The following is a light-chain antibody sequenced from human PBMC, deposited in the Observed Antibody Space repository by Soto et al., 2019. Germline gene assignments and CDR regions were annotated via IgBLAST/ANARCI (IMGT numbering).Light chain of an antibody. CDR3: CSYAGSSTFPYV. J-gene: IGLJ1*01. V-gene: IGLV2-23*02. CDR2: EVS. Sequence: QSVLAQPASVSGSPGQSITIPCTGTSSDVGSYNLVPWYQQHPGKAPKLMIYEVSKRPSGVSNRFSGSKSGNTASLTISGLQAEDEADYYCCSYAGSSTFPYVFGTGTKVTVL. CDR1: SSDVGSYNL.